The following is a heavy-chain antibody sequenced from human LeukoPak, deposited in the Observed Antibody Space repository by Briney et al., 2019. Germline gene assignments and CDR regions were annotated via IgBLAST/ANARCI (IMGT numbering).Heavy chain of an antibody. Sequence: SETLSLTCTVSGASISSGSYYWGWIRQPPGKGLEWIASIYYSGSTYYNPCLKSRVTISVDTSKNQFSLKLSSVTAADTAVYYGARASLSGSYRFYYWGQGTLVTVSS. V-gene: IGHV4-39*07. J-gene: IGHJ4*02. D-gene: IGHD1-26*01. CDR3: ARASLSGSYRFYY. CDR2: IYYSGST. CDR1: GASISSGSYY.